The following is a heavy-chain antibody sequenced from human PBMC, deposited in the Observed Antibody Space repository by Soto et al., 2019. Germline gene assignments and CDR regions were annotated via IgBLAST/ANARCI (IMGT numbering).Heavy chain of an antibody. CDR2: IIPIFGTA. V-gene: IGHV1-69*13. CDR3: ARGYYYDSSGESPGDYYYGMDV. Sequence: SVKVSCKASGGTFSSYAISWVRQAPGQGLEWMGGIIPIFGTANYTQKFQGRVTITADESTSTAYMELSSLRSEDTAVYYCARGYYYDSSGESPGDYYYGMDVWGQGTTVTVSS. CDR1: GGTFSSYA. J-gene: IGHJ6*02. D-gene: IGHD3-22*01.